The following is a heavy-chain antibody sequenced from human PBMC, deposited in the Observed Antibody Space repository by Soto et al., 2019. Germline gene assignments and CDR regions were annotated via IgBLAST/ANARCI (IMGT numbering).Heavy chain of an antibody. CDR3: ARVREGLVLTGTSHYYYYYMDV. CDR2: IYYSGST. Sequence: SETLSLTCTVSGCSISSYYWSWIRQPPGKGLEWIGYIYYSGSTNYNPSLKSRVTISVDTSKNQFSLKLSSVTAADTAVYYCARVREGLVLTGTSHYYYYYMDVWGKGTTVTVSS. V-gene: IGHV4-59*01. CDR1: GCSISSYY. J-gene: IGHJ6*03. D-gene: IGHD1-7*01.